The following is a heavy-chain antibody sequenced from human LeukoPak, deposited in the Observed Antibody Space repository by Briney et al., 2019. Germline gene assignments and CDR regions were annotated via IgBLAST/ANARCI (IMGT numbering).Heavy chain of an antibody. D-gene: IGHD2-2*01. V-gene: IGHV4-59*01. CDR3: ARGSRHIVVVPAAKNYYSYYMDV. CDR2: IYYSGST. CDR1: GGSISSYY. Sequence: SETLSLTCTVSGGSISSYYWSWVRQPPGKGLDWIGYIYYSGSTNYNPSLKSRVTISVDTSKNQFSLKLSSVTAADTAVYYCARGSRHIVVVPAAKNYYSYYMDVWGKGTTVTISS. J-gene: IGHJ6*03.